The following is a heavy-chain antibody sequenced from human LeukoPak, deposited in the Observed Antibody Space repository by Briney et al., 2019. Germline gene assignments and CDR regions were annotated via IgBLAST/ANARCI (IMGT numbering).Heavy chain of an antibody. CDR1: GFTFSRYG. D-gene: IGHD2-2*01. J-gene: IGHJ3*02. CDR2: SWYDGTST. Sequence: GGSLRLSCPASGFTFSRYGMHWVRQAPGKGLEWVAFSWYDGTSTDYADSVKGRFSVSRDNSENTVSLQMNSLRADDTAVYYCARGYDRAFDIWGQGTMVTVSS. CDR3: ARGYDRAFDI. V-gene: IGHV3-33*01.